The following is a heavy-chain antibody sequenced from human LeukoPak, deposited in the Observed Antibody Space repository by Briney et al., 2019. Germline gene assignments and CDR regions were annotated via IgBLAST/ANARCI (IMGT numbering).Heavy chain of an antibody. J-gene: IGHJ4*02. Sequence: PSETPSLTCTVSGGSISSSSDFWGWIRQPPGKGLEWIGSIYYSGRTYNNPSLKSRVTISVDTSKNQFSLKLSSVTAADTAVYYCARHRWDGTFNFDYWGQGTLVPVSS. CDR3: ARHRWDGTFNFDY. D-gene: IGHD1-1*01. V-gene: IGHV4-39*01. CDR2: IYYSGRT. CDR1: GGSISSSSDF.